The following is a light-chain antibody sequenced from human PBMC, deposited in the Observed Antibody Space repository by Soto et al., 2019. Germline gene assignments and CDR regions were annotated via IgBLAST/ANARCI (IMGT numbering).Light chain of an antibody. Sequence: EIVLTQSPATLSLSPGDRATLSCRASQSVTTYLAWYRQKPGQAPRLLIYDASNRATGIPARFSGSGSGTDFTLTISSLEAEDFAVYFCQQRSSWPLTFGGGTKVDI. CDR3: QQRSSWPLT. CDR1: QSVTTY. CDR2: DAS. J-gene: IGKJ4*01. V-gene: IGKV3-11*01.